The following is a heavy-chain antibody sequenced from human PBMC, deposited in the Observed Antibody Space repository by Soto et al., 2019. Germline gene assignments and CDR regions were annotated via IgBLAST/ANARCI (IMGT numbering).Heavy chain of an antibody. J-gene: IGHJ4*02. CDR3: AKDHSNYADYFDY. CDR2: ISGSGGST. Sequence: EVQLLESGGGLVQPGGSLRLSCAASGFTFSSYAMSWVRQAPGKGLEWVSAISGSGGSTYYADSVKGRFTISRDNSKNTMHLQMNNLRAEDTAVYYCAKDHSNYADYFDYWGQGSLVTVGS. V-gene: IGHV3-23*01. D-gene: IGHD4-4*01. CDR1: GFTFSSYA.